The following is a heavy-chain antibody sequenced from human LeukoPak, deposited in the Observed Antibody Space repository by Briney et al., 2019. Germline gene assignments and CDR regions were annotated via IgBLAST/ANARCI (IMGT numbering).Heavy chain of an antibody. CDR1: WFTFHDYS. J-gene: IGHJ6*03. Sequence: GGFLRLSCRGSWFTFHDYSMTWVRQAPGKGLEWVGFIRSKASGETTEYAASVKGRFTISRDDSKSIAYLQMNSLNSVVLAVHDCSRDGSYYFYYYMDVWGTGTTVTVSS. D-gene: IGHD1-26*01. V-gene: IGHV3-49*04. CDR3: SRDGSYYFYYYMDV. CDR2: IRSKASGETT.